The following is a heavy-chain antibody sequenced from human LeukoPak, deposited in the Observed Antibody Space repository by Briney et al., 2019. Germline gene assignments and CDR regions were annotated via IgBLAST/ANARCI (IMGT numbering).Heavy chain of an antibody. CDR2: IKEDGSEK. J-gene: IGHJ4*02. Sequence: GSLRLSCAASGFMFSSYWMTWVLQAPGKGLEWVANIKEDGSEKYYVDSVKGRFTISRDNAKNSLYLQMSSLRAEDTAVYYCARGITIFGVVIGHWGQGTLVTVST. V-gene: IGHV3-7*04. D-gene: IGHD3-3*01. CDR1: GFMFSSYW. CDR3: ARGITIFGVVIGH.